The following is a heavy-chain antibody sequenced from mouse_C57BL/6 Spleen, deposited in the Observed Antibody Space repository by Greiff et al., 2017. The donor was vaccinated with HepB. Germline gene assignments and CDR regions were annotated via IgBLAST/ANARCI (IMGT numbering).Heavy chain of an antibody. CDR2: ISSGSSTI. J-gene: IGHJ4*01. V-gene: IGHV5-17*01. D-gene: IGHD1-1*01. Sequence: EVQLVESGGGLVKPGGSLKLSCAASGFTFSDYGMHWVRQAPEKGLEWVAYISSGSSTIYYADTVKGRFTISRDNAKNTLFLQMTSLRSENTAMYYCARSGYYGSSYDYYAMDYWGQGTSVTVSS. CDR1: GFTFSDYG. CDR3: ARSGYYGSSYDYYAMDY.